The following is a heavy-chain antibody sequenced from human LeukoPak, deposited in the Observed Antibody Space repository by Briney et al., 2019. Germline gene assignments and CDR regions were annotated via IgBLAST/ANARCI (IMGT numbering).Heavy chain of an antibody. V-gene: IGHV3-23*01. CDR1: GFTFSSYA. CDR3: AKETGYSSGWNYMDV. D-gene: IGHD6-19*01. Sequence: GGSLRLSCAASGFTFSSYAMSWVRQAPGKGLEWVSAISGSGGGTYYADSVKGRFTISRDNSKNTLYLQMNSLRAEDTAVYYCAKETGYSSGWNYMDVWGKGTTVTVSS. J-gene: IGHJ6*03. CDR2: ISGSGGGT.